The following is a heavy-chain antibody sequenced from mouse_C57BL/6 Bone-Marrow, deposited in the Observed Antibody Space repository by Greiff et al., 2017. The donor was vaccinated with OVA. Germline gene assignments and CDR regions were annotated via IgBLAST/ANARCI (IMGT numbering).Heavy chain of an antibody. CDR3: VRQYGSSYDYFDY. D-gene: IGHD1-1*01. V-gene: IGHV10-1*01. CDR1: GFSFNTYA. CDR2: IRSKSNNYAT. Sequence: EVKLVESGGGLVQPKGSLKLSCAASGFSFNTYAMNWVRQAPGKGLEWVARIRSKSNNYATYYADSVKDRFTISRDDSESMLYLQMNNLKTEDTAMYYCVRQYGSSYDYFDYWGQGTTLTVSS. J-gene: IGHJ2*01.